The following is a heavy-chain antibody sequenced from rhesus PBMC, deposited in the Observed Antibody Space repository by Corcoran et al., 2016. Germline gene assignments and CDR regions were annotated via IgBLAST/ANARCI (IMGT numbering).Heavy chain of an antibody. CDR1: GFTFSNYW. CDR3: AKEPEYTNWGYYFDY. D-gene: IGHD4-23*01. V-gene: IGHV3S42*01. CDR2: INSGGGST. Sequence: EVQLVESGGGLAKPGGSLRLSCAASGFTFSNYWMNWVRQTPGKGLEWISAINSGGGSTYYADSVKGLFNISRDNPKNPLSLQMNSLRAEDTAVYYCAKEPEYTNWGYYFDYWGQGVLVTVSS. J-gene: IGHJ4*01.